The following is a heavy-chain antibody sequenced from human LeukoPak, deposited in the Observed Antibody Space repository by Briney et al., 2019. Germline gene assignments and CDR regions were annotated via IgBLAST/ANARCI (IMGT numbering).Heavy chain of an antibody. CDR3: SSEGYYDSSGYSPGDYFDY. J-gene: IGHJ4*02. D-gene: IGHD3-22*01. V-gene: IGHV3-74*01. CDR2: INIAGSST. Sequence: GGTLRISCAASGFTFSSYWMHWVRQTTAKGLEWVSRINIAGSSTSYAGYVKGRFTISRDNAKNTLYPQMNSLSAEDTAVYYCSSEGYYDSSGYSPGDYFDYWGQGTLVTVSS. CDR1: GFTFSSYW.